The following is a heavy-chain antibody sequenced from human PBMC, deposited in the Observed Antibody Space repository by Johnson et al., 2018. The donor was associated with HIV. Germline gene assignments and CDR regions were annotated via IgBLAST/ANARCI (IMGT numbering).Heavy chain of an antibody. V-gene: IGHV3-25*05. J-gene: IGHJ3*02. CDR2: VNPNGGST. D-gene: IGHD1-26*01. Sequence: EVQLVESGGGLAKPAWSPRLSCAASQFTFSSYYMNCVRQAPGNGLELVGQVNPNGGSTYLIDSGTDRFNISRDNAKNTLHLQINSLRAEDTAIYYCAKDLGAYSGSYNDYAFDIWGQGTMVTVSS. CDR3: AKDLGAYSGSYNDYAFDI. CDR1: QFTFSSYY.